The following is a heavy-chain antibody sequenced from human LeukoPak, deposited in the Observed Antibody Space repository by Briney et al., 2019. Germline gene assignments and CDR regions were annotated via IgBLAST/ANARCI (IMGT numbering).Heavy chain of an antibody. J-gene: IGHJ1*01. Sequence: ASVKVSCKASGYTFTSYDMHWVRQAPGQGLEWMGIINPSGGSTSYARIFQGRVTMTRDTSTSTVYMGLSSLRSEDTAVYYCARGGSSWYRGSFQHWGQGTLVTVSS. D-gene: IGHD6-13*01. V-gene: IGHV1-46*01. CDR3: ARGGSSWYRGSFQH. CDR1: GYTFTSYD. CDR2: INPSGGST.